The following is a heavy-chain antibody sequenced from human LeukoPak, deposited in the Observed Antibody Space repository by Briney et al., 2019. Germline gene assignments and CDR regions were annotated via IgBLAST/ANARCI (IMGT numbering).Heavy chain of an antibody. CDR3: ARSLEQ. J-gene: IGHJ1*01. CDR2: INSDWTNT. CDR1: GFTFSSDW. V-gene: IGHV3-74*01. D-gene: IGHD5/OR15-5a*01. Sequence: GGSLRLSCAASGFTFSSDWMHWVRQPPGKGLVWVSRINSDWTNTSYADSVKGRFTISRDYAKNTLYLQMNSLRAEDTAVYYCARSLEQWGQGTLVTVSS.